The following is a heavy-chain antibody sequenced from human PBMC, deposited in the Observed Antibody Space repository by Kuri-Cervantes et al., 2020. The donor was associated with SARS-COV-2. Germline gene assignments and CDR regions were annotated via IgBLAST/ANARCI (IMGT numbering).Heavy chain of an antibody. V-gene: IGHV3-30-3*01. J-gene: IGHJ4*02. CDR2: ISYDGSNK. D-gene: IGHD6-19*01. CDR1: GFTFSSYA. Sequence: GGSLRLSCAASGFTFSSYAMHWVRQAPGKGLEWVAVISYDGSNKYYADSVKGRFTISRDNSKNTLYLQMNSLRAEDTAVYYCAKELAVAGSADYFDYWGQGTPVTVSS. CDR3: AKELAVAGSADYFDY.